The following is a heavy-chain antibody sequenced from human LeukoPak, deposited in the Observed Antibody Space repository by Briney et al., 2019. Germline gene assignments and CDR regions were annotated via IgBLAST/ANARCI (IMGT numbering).Heavy chain of an antibody. D-gene: IGHD6-13*01. Sequence: PSETLSLTCTVSGYSISSGYYWGWIRQPPGKGLEGIGSIYHSGSTYYNPSLKSRVTISVDTSKNQFSLKLSSVTAADTAVYYCARGYSSSWYLNWFDPWGQGTLVTVSS. V-gene: IGHV4-38-2*02. J-gene: IGHJ5*02. CDR3: ARGYSSSWYLNWFDP. CDR2: IYHSGST. CDR1: GYSISSGYY.